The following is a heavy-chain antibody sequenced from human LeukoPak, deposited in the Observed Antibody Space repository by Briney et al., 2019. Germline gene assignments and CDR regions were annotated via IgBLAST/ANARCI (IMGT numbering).Heavy chain of an antibody. J-gene: IGHJ6*02. V-gene: IGHV1-2*02. CDR3: AISGYYDSSGYYRPDGMDV. CDR1: GYTFTGYY. CDR2: INPNSGGT. D-gene: IGHD3-22*01. Sequence: ASVKVSCKASGYTFTGYYMHWVRQAPGQGLEWMGWINPNSGGTNYAQKFQGRVTMTRDTSISTAYMELRSLRSDDTAVYYCAISGYYDSSGYYRPDGMDVWGQGTTVTVSS.